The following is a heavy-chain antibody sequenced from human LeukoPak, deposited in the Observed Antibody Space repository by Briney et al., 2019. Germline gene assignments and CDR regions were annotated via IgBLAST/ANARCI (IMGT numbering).Heavy chain of an antibody. CDR3: ARGAFGGYSYGANYYYYGMDV. D-gene: IGHD5-18*01. J-gene: IGHJ6*02. CDR2: INHSGST. CDR1: GGSFSGYY. Sequence: SETLSLTCAVYGGSFSGYYWSWIRQPPGKGLEWIGEINHSGSTNYNPSLKSRVTISVDTSKNQFSLKLSSVTAADTAVYYCARGAFGGYSYGANYYYYGMDVWGQGTTVTVSS. V-gene: IGHV4-34*01.